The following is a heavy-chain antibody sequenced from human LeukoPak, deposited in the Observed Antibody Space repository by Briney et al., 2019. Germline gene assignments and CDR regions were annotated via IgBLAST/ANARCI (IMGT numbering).Heavy chain of an antibody. D-gene: IGHD6-13*01. Sequence: SETLSLTCAVYGGSFSGYYWGWIRQPPGKGLEWIGEINHSGSTNYNPSLKSRVTISVDTSKNQFSLKLSSVTAADTAVYYCARVKRASYSSSWSVNYYYYYMDVWGKGTTVTVSS. V-gene: IGHV4-34*01. CDR1: GGSFSGYY. J-gene: IGHJ6*03. CDR2: INHSGST. CDR3: ARVKRASYSSSWSVNYYYYYMDV.